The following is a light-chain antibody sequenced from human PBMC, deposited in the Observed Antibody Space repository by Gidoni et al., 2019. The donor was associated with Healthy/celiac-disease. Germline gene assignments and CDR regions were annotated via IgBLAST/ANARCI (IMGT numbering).Light chain of an antibody. V-gene: IGLV2-14*01. CDR3: SSDTSSSWRV. CDR2: EVS. Sequence: QSALTQPASVSGSPGQSITISCTGTSSAVGGYNYVSWYQQHPGKAPQLMIYEVSNRPSGVSNRFSGSKSGNTASLTISGLQAEDEADYYCSSDTSSSWRVFGGGTKLTVL. CDR1: SSAVGGYNY. J-gene: IGLJ3*02.